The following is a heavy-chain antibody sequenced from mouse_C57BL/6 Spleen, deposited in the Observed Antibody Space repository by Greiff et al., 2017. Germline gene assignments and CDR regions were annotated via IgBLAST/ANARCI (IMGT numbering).Heavy chain of an antibody. CDR2: ILPGSGST. CDR1: GYTFTGYW. D-gene: IGHD1-1*01. CDR3: ARGLYYGSSSPWFAY. V-gene: IGHV1-9*01. J-gene: IGHJ3*01. Sequence: QVQLKQSGAELMKPGASVKLSCKATGYTFTGYWIEWVKQRPGHGLEWIGEILPGSGSTNYNEKFKGKATFTADTSSNTAYMQLSSLTTEDFAIYYCARGLYYGSSSPWFAYWGQGTLVTVSA.